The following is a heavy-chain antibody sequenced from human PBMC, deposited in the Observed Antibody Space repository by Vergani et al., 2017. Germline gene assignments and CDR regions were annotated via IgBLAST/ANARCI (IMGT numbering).Heavy chain of an antibody. CDR2: INPSGGSK. D-gene: IGHD2-15*01. V-gene: IGHV1-46*03. CDR3: ARSYRVVWHCGGSSCPSWFDP. Sequence: QVQLVQSGAEVKKPGASVKVSCKASGYTFTSYYMHWVRQAPAQGLEWMGIINPSGGSKSYAQKLQGRVTMTRDRSTSTVYMELSSLRSEDTAVYYCARSYRVVWHCGGSSCPSWFDPWGQGTLVTVSS. CDR1: GYTFTSYY. J-gene: IGHJ5*02.